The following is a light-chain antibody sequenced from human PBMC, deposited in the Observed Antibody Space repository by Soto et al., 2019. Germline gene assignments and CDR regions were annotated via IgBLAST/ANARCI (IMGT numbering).Light chain of an antibody. J-gene: IGKJ5*01. V-gene: IGKV3D-15*02. Sequence: EIVMTQSPATLSVSPGERATLSCRASQSVSSNLAWYQQKPGQAPRPLIYAASNRATGIPGRISGSGFGTDFTLTISRLEPEDFAVYYCQQYVNSPGTFGQGTRLEIK. CDR3: QQYVNSPGT. CDR1: QSVSSN. CDR2: AAS.